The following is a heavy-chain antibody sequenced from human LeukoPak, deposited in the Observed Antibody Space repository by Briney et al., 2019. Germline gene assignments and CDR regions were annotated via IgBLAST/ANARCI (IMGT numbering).Heavy chain of an antibody. Sequence: ASVKVSCKASGYTFTNYYMHWVRQAPGQGLEWMGIIRHGARTSYAEQSPGTVALTGDTSTSTVYMEVSSLRSEDTALYYCAREKEGGSIDNCGEGTL. CDR3: AREKEGGSIDN. CDR1: GYTFTNYY. D-gene: IGHD3-16*01. CDR2: IRHGART. J-gene: IGHJ4*01. V-gene: IGHV1-46*01.